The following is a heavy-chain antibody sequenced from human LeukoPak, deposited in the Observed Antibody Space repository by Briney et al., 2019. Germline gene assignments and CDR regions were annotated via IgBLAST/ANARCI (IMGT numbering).Heavy chain of an antibody. D-gene: IGHD6-13*01. J-gene: IGHJ4*02. CDR1: GFTFSSYG. CDR2: IWYDGSNK. Sequence: GGSLRLSCAASGFTFSSYGMHWVRQAPGNGLEWVAVIWYDGSNKYYADSVTGPFTISRDNSKNTMYLQMNSLRAEDTAVYYCARDRIGYSRWDYWGQGTLVTVSS. CDR3: ARDRIGYSRWDY. V-gene: IGHV3-33*01.